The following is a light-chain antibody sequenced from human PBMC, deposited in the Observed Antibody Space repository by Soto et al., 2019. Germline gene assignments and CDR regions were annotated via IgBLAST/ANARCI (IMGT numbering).Light chain of an antibody. Sequence: QSALTQPPSASGSPGQSVTISCTGTSSDVGGYNYVSWYQQHPGKAPKLMIYEVSKRPSGVPDRFSGSKSGNTASLTVSGLQAEDEADYYCSSYAGSNNSYVLRTGTKLTVL. J-gene: IGLJ1*01. CDR2: EVS. V-gene: IGLV2-8*01. CDR1: SSDVGGYNY. CDR3: SSYAGSNNSYV.